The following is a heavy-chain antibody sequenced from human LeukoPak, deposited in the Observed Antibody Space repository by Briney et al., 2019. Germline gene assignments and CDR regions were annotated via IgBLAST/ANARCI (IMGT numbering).Heavy chain of an antibody. J-gene: IGHJ6*02. D-gene: IGHD3-10*01. CDR1: GGSYSGYY. V-gene: IGHV4-34*01. CDR2: IHQGGNT. Sequence: PSETLSLTCGVYGGSYSGYYWTRVRQPPGKGLQWIGEIHQGGNTNYNPSLKSRVSISQDSSKNQFSLRLTSVTAADTGVYYCARAVRGVIIVYYYYTMDVWAKEPRSPSP. CDR3: ARAVRGVIIVYYYYTMDV.